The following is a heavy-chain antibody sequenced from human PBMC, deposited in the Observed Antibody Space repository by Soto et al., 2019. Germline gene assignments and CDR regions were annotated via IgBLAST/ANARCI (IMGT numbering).Heavy chain of an antibody. CDR2: IYYSGST. CDR3: ARLSRVYYYYMDV. J-gene: IGHJ6*03. Sequence: SETLSLTCTVSGGSISSYYWSWIRQPPGKGLEWIGSIYYSGSTNYNPSLKSRVTISVDTSKNQVSLKLSSVTAADSSVYYCARLSRVYYYYMDVWGKGTTVTVSS. V-gene: IGHV4-59*08. D-gene: IGHD3-10*01. CDR1: GGSISSYY.